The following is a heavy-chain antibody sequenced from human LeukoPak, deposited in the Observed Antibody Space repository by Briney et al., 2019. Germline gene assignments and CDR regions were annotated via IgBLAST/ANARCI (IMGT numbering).Heavy chain of an antibody. D-gene: IGHD6-6*01. J-gene: IGHJ4*02. CDR2: IDSDGSTT. V-gene: IGHV3-74*01. Sequence: GGSLRLSCAASGFTFSSYWMHWVRQAPGKGLVWVSRIDSDGSTTSYADSVKGRFTISRDNAKNTLYLQMNTLRAEDMAFYAKALSSSFTGSSWEYWGQGTLVTVSS. CDR1: GFTFSSYW. CDR3: ALSSSFTGSSWEY.